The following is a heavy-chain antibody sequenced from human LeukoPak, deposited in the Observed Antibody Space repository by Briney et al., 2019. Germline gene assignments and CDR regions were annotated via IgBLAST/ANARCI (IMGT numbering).Heavy chain of an antibody. CDR3: ARVTGYYDSSGYHYPDF. D-gene: IGHD3-22*01. Sequence: GGSLRLSCAASGFTFSSYSMNWVRQAPGKGLEWVSSISSSSSYIYYAGSVKGRFTISRDNAKNSLYLQTNSLRAEDTAVYYCARVTGYYDSSGYHYPDFWGQGTLVTVSS. CDR1: GFTFSSYS. J-gene: IGHJ4*02. V-gene: IGHV3-21*01. CDR2: ISSSSSYI.